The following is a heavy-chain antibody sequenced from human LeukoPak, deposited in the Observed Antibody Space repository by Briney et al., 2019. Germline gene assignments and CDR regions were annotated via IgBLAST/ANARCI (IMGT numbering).Heavy chain of an antibody. Sequence: GGSLRLSCVASGFTFETYYFHWVRHVPGKGLISVSSIDPDGRHPSYADSVRGRFTISRDNAKNTVYLHMSSLRAEDTGIYYCVRDDPGPRTFDYWGRGTLVTVSS. V-gene: IGHV3-74*01. D-gene: IGHD3/OR15-3a*01. CDR2: IDPDGRHP. CDR3: VRDDPGPRTFDY. J-gene: IGHJ4*01. CDR1: GFTFETYY.